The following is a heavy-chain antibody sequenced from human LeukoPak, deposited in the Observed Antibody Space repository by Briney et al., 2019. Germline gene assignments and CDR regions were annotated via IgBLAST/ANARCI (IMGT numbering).Heavy chain of an antibody. Sequence: ASVKVSCKASGYTFTSYDINWVRQATGQGLEWMGWMNPNSGNTGYAQKFQGRVTMTRNTSISTAYMELSSLRSEDTAVYYCAILTTSHYDSSGYPPIIDYWGQGTLVTVSS. D-gene: IGHD3-22*01. V-gene: IGHV1-8*01. CDR1: GYTFTSYD. CDR3: AILTTSHYDSSGYPPIIDY. J-gene: IGHJ4*02. CDR2: MNPNSGNT.